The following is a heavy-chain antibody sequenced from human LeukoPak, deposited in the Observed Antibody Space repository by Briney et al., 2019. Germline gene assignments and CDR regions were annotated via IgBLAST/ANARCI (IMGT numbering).Heavy chain of an antibody. D-gene: IGHD3-10*01. Sequence: GASVKASCKASGYTFTSYDINWVRQATGQGLEWMGWMNPNSGNTGYAQKFQGRVTMTRNTSISTAYMELSSLRSEDTAVYYCARSGRLLLWFGELLSGAPYFDYWGQGTLVTVSS. CDR2: MNPNSGNT. CDR3: ARSGRLLLWFGELLSGAPYFDY. J-gene: IGHJ4*02. CDR1: GYTFTSYD. V-gene: IGHV1-8*01.